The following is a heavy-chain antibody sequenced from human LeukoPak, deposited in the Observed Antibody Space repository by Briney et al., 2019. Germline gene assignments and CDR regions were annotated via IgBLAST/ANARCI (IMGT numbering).Heavy chain of an antibody. D-gene: IGHD3-10*01. CDR1: GLTVSSNY. CDR2: IYSGGST. Sequence: PGGSLRLSCAASGLTVSSNYMTWVRQAPGKGLEWVSVIYSGGSTYYADSVKGRFTISTHNSKNTLYLQMNSLRAEDTAVYYCARGGIGELFHWGQGTLVTVSS. CDR3: ARGGIGELFH. V-gene: IGHV3-53*01. J-gene: IGHJ4*02.